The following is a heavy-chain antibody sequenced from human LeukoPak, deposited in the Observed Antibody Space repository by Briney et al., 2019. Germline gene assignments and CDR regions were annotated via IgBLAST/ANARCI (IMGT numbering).Heavy chain of an antibody. CDR3: ARDRSGSLDY. CDR1: GGSISSYY. V-gene: IGHV4-59*12. Sequence: TSETLSLTCTVSGGSISSYYWSWIRQPAGKGLEWIGYIYHSGSTYYNPSLKSRVTISVDRSKNQFSLKLSSVTAADTAVYYCARDRSGSLDYWGQGTLVTVSS. CDR2: IYHSGST. J-gene: IGHJ4*02. D-gene: IGHD1-26*01.